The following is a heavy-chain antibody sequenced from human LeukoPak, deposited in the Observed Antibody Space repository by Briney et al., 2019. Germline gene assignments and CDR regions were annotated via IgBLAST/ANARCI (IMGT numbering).Heavy chain of an antibody. V-gene: IGHV3-23*01. CDR1: GFTFSSYA. CDR3: AKDRVGARYYFDY. CDR2: ISCSGGST. Sequence: PGGSLRLSCAASGFTFSSYAMSWVRQAPGKGLEWVSAISCSGGSTYYADSVKGRFTISRENSKKTLYLQMYSLRAEDTAVYYCAKDRVGARYYFDYWGQGTLVTVSS. J-gene: IGHJ4*02. D-gene: IGHD1-26*01.